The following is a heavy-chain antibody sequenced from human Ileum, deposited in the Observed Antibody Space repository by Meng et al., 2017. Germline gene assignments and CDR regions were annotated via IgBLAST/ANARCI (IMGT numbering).Heavy chain of an antibody. J-gene: IGHJ2*01. CDR1: GLIFSRYW. CDR2: IKQDESAK. CDR3: AGGLGWSFDL. Sequence: VRLVGCWGGLGQPGGSLGLSCAASGLIFSRYWQTWVRQGPGRGLEWVANIKQDESAKYYVDSVKGRFTISRDNAKNSLYLEMNSLRVEDTAMYYCAGGLGWSFDLWGRGTLVTVSS. V-gene: IGHV3-7*04.